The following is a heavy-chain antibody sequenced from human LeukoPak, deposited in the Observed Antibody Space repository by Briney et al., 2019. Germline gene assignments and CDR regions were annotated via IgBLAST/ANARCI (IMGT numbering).Heavy chain of an antibody. J-gene: IGHJ4*02. CDR2: VTGSGGST. Sequence: PGGSLRLSCAASGFTFSSYSMNWVRQAPGKGLEWVSAVTGSGGSTYYADSVKGRFTISRDNSKNTLYLQMNSLRAEDTAVYYCAKDLGPDTRVIAAAGPFDYWGQGTLVTVSS. D-gene: IGHD6-13*01. CDR1: GFTFSSYS. CDR3: AKDLGPDTRVIAAAGPFDY. V-gene: IGHV3-23*01.